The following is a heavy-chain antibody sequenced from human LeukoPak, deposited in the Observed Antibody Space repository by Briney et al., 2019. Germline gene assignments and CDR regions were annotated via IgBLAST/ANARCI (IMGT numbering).Heavy chain of an antibody. CDR3: ARDRFDDSSGYYYHYYYYMNV. V-gene: IGHV4-39*07. J-gene: IGHJ6*03. CDR1: GGSISSSSYY. CDR2: IYHSGRT. Sequence: SETLSLTCTVSGGSISSSSYYWGWIRQPPGKGLEWIGEIYHSGRTNYNPSLKSRVTISLDKSKNQFSLNLSSVTAADTALYFCARDRFDDSSGYYYHYYYYMNVWGKGTTVTVSS. D-gene: IGHD3-22*01.